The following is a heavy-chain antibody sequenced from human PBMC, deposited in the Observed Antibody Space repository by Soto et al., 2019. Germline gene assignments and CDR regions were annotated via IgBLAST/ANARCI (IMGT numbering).Heavy chain of an antibody. V-gene: IGHV1-3*01. CDR1: GYTFTIYS. CDR3: ARDWMGAIGY. Sequence: ASVKVSCKASGYTFTIYSMHWVRQAPGQRLEWMGWINAGNGNTKYSQKFQGMVTITRDTSASTAYMELSSLRSDDTAGYYGARDWMGAIGYWGQGTLVTVSS. CDR2: INAGNGNT. J-gene: IGHJ4*02. D-gene: IGHD2-2*02.